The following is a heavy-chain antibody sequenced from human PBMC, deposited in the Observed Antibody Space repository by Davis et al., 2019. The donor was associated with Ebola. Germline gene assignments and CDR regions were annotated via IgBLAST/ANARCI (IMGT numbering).Heavy chain of an antibody. V-gene: IGHV1-18*01. D-gene: IGHD2-8*01. CDR3: ARQADLVLMVYAITPNYYYGMEV. CDR1: GYTFTSYG. CDR2: ISAYNGNT. Sequence: ASVKVSCKASGYTFTSYGISWVRQAPGQGLEWMGWISAYNGNTNYAQKLQGRVTMTTDTSTSTAYMELRSLRSDDTAVYYCARQADLVLMVYAITPNYYYGMEVWGQGTTVTVSS. J-gene: IGHJ6*02.